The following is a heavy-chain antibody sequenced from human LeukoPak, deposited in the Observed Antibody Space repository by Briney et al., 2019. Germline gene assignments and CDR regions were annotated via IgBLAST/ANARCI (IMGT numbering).Heavy chain of an antibody. CDR3: ARDRFGYSVGWFFDP. V-gene: IGHV3-23*01. CDR2: ITGSSGGT. D-gene: IGHD6-19*01. Sequence: HPGGSLTLSCAASALTFNNYAMNCVRQDPGKGLEWVSGITGSSGGTYYAESVKGRFTISRDSSKNTVYLQMKRLRVEGRAVNYWARDRFGYSVGWFFDPWGQGSLVTVSS. CDR1: ALTFNNYA. J-gene: IGHJ5*02.